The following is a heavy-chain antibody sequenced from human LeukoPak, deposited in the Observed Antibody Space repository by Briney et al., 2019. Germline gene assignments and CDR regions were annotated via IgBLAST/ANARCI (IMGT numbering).Heavy chain of an antibody. V-gene: IGHV3-21*01. D-gene: IGHD2-2*01. CDR3: ARDGVDCSSTSCQGY. CDR1: GFTFSSYS. J-gene: IGHJ4*02. Sequence: GGSLRLSCAGSGFTFSSYSTNWVRQAPGKGLEWVSSISSSSSYIYYADSVKGRFTISRDNAKNSLYLQMNSLRAEDTAVYYCARDGVDCSSTSCQGYWGQGTLVTVSS. CDR2: ISSSSSYI.